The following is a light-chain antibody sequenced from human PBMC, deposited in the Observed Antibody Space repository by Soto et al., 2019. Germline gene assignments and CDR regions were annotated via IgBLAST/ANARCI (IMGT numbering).Light chain of an antibody. CDR1: QSISSW. CDR3: QQYNSIPET. J-gene: IGKJ2*01. Sequence: DIQMTQSPSTLSASVGDRVTITCRASQSISSWLAWYQQKPGKAPKLLIYKASSLESGVPSRFSGSGSGTEFTLTISSLQPDDFATYYCQQYNSIPETFGQGTKLEIK. CDR2: KAS. V-gene: IGKV1-5*03.